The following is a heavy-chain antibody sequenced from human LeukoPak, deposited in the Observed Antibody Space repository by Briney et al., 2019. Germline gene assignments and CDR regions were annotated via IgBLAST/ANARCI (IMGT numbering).Heavy chain of an antibody. D-gene: IGHD6-19*01. CDR3: TRHSSPGIAVAGPYYYYMDV. J-gene: IGHJ6*03. CDR2: IRSKANNYAT. CDR1: GFTFSSYA. Sequence: PGGSLRLSCAASGFTFSSYAMSWVRQAPGKGLEWVGRIRSKANNYATAYAASVKGRFTISRDDSKNTAYLQMNSLKTEDTAVYYCTRHSSPGIAVAGPYYYYMDVWGKGTTVTVSS. V-gene: IGHV3-73*01.